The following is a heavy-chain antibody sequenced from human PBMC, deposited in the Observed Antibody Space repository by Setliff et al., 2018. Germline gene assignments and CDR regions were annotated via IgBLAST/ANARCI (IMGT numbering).Heavy chain of an antibody. J-gene: IGHJ4*02. CDR1: GYTLTELS. V-gene: IGHV1-24*01. D-gene: IGHD3-22*01. Sequence: ASVKVSCKVSGYTLTELSRHWVRQAPGKGLEWMGGFDPEDGETIYAQKFQGRVTMTEDTSTDTAYMELSSLRSEDTAVYYCARRRYYYDSSGYRWGGFYFDDWGQGTLVTV. CDR2: FDPEDGET. CDR3: ARRRYYYDSSGYRWGGFYFDD.